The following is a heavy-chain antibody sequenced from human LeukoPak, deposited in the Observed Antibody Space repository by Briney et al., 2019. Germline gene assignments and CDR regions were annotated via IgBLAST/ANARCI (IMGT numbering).Heavy chain of an antibody. CDR1: GYTFTSYG. CDR2: MNPNSGNT. Sequence: ASVKVSYKASGYTFTSYGISWVRQAPGQGLEWMGWMNPNSGNTGYAQKFQGRVTMTRNTSISTAYMELSSLRSEDTAVYYCARQAPGLYYYDSSGSPYYYYMDVWGKGTTVTISS. V-gene: IGHV1-8*02. J-gene: IGHJ6*03. CDR3: ARQAPGLYYYDSSGSPYYYYMDV. D-gene: IGHD3-22*01.